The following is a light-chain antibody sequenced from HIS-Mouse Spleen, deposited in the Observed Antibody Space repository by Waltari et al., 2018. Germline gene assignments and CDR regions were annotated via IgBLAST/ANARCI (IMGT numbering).Light chain of an antibody. CDR2: GAS. V-gene: IGKV3-20*01. Sequence: EIVLTQSPGTLSLSPGERATLPCRASQSVSSSYLAWYQQKPGQAPRLLIYGASGRATGIPDRFSGSGSGTDFTLTISRLEPEDFAVYYCQQYGSSPPWPFGQGTKVEIK. J-gene: IGKJ1*01. CDR1: QSVSSSY. CDR3: QQYGSSPPWP.